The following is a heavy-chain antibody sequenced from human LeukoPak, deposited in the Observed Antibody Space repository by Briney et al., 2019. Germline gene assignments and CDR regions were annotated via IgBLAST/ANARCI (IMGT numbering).Heavy chain of an antibody. J-gene: IGHJ3*02. CDR3: ASGEDAAFDI. D-gene: IGHD2-15*01. Sequence: SETLSLTCAVYGGSFSGYYWSWIRQPPGKGLEWIGEINHSGSTNYNPSLKSRVTISVDTSKNQFSLKLSSVTAADTAVYYCASGEDAAFDIWGQGTMVTVSS. V-gene: IGHV4-34*01. CDR2: INHSGST. CDR1: GGSFSGYY.